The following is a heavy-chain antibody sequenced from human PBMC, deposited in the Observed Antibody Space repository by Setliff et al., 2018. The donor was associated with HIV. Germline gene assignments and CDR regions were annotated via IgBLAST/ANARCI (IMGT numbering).Heavy chain of an antibody. CDR1: GYTFTSYT. CDR3: ARSAYCSGGSCYSGAFDY. Sequence: GASVKVSCKSSGYTFTSYTMHWVRQAPGQRLEWMGWINAGNGSTKYSQKFQGRVTITRDTSASTAYMDVTSLRSEDTAVYYCARSAYCSGGSCYSGAFDYWGQGTLVTVSS. V-gene: IGHV1-3*01. CDR2: INAGNGST. D-gene: IGHD2-15*01. J-gene: IGHJ4*02.